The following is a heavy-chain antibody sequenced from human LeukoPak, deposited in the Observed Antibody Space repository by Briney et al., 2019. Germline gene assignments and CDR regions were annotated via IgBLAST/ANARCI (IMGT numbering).Heavy chain of an antibody. J-gene: IGHJ5*01. D-gene: IGHD4-23*01. CDR2: INSDGSVT. V-gene: IGHV3-74*01. CDR1: GFRFSVYW. Sequence: GGSLRLSCAASGFRFSVYWMHWVRQAPGKGLVWVSRINSDGSVTSFADSVKGRFTISRDNAKNTVYLQMNNLTVEDTAVYFCARSSHYKLPFDSWGQGMLVTVSS. CDR3: ARSSHYKLPFDS.